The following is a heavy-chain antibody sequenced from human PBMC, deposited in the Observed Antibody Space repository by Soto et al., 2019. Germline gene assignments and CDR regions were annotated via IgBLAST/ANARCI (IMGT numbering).Heavy chain of an antibody. CDR3: ARVRGDVEWLRFMHYYYYMDV. D-gene: IGHD5-12*01. CDR2: IYSGGST. CDR1: GFTVSSNY. Sequence: GGSLRLSCAASGFTVSSNYMSWVRQAPGKGLEWVSVIYSGGSTYYADSVKGRFTISRDNSKNTLYLQMNSLRAEDTAVYYCARVRGDVEWLRFMHYYYYMDVWGKGTTVTVSS. V-gene: IGHV3-66*01. J-gene: IGHJ6*03.